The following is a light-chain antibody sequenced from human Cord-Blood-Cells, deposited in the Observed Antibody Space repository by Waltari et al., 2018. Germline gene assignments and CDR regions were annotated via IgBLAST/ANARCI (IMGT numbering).Light chain of an antibody. Sequence: QSALTPPASVSGSPGQSITNPCAGTNRGDGRYNYAPWSQQQPGKAPKLMIYEVSNRPSGVSNRFSGSKSGNTASLTISGLQAEDEADYYCSSYTSSSTPYVFGTGTKVTVL. J-gene: IGLJ1*01. CDR1: NRGDGRYNY. CDR2: EVS. CDR3: SSYTSSSTPYV. V-gene: IGLV2-14*01.